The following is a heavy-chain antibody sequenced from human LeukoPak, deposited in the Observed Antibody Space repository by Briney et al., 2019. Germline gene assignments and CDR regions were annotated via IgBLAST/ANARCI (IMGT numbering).Heavy chain of an antibody. Sequence: GGSLRLSCAASGFTFSNAWMSWVRQAPGKGLKWVAVISHDGSNTYYGDSVKGRFTISRDNSKNTLDLQMNSLRAEDTAVYYCARETVTNHDAFDIWGQGAMVTVSS. CDR3: ARETVTNHDAFDI. V-gene: IGHV3-30-3*01. D-gene: IGHD4-11*01. J-gene: IGHJ3*02. CDR1: GFTFSNAW. CDR2: ISHDGSNT.